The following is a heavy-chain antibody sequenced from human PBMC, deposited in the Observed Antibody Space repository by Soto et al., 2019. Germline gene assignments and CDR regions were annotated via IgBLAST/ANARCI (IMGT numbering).Heavy chain of an antibody. V-gene: IGHV5-51*01. CDR1: GYTFGNYW. Sequence: GESLKISCQTSGYTFGNYWIGWVRQKPGKGLEWLGIIFPTDSDTKYSPSFQGQVTISADKSSSTAYLQWNSLRASDTATYYCARHGAFPRRPGYFYYGMDVWGQGTPVTVSS. CDR3: ARHGAFPRRPGYFYYGMDV. D-gene: IGHD1-1*01. CDR2: IFPTDSDT. J-gene: IGHJ6*02.